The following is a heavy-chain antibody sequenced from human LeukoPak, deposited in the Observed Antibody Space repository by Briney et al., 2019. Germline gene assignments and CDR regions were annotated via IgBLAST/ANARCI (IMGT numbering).Heavy chain of an antibody. V-gene: IGHV3-30*02. CDR2: TRYDGGNK. CDR3: AKDTRYTSGWFNDD. D-gene: IGHD6-19*01. Sequence: GGSLRLSCGVSGFSFSSYGMHWVRQAPGKGLEWVAFTRYDGGNKDYADSVKGRFTISRDNSKNTLYLQMNSLRAEDTAVYYCAKDTRYTSGWFNDDWGQGTLVTVSS. CDR1: GFSFSSYG. J-gene: IGHJ4*02.